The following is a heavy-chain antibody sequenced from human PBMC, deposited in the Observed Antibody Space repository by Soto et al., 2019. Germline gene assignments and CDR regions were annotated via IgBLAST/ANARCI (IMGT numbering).Heavy chain of an antibody. CDR3: AREDYYDTGYYVV. CDR2: IYTSGTT. J-gene: IGHJ4*02. D-gene: IGHD3-9*01. V-gene: IGHV4-4*07. Sequence: PAETLSLTCTVSGRSMIGYYCIFIRQPAGERLEWIVRIYTSGTTDFNPSLKGRVTMSVDTSKNQFSLKLTSVTAADTALYYCAREDYYDTGYYVVWGQGTQVTVSS. CDR1: GRSMIGYY.